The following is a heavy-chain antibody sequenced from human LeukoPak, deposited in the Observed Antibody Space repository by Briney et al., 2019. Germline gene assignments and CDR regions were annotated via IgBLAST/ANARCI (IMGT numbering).Heavy chain of an antibody. CDR2: IIPIFGTA. CDR3: ARGGYSGYDYFDY. V-gene: IGHV1-69*13. D-gene: IGHD5-12*01. J-gene: IGHJ4*02. CDR1: GGTFSSYA. Sequence: GASVKVSCKASGGTFSSYAISWVRQAPGQGLEWMGGIIPIFGTANYAQKFQGRVTITADESTSTAYMELSSLRSEDTAVYYCARGGYSGYDYFDYWGQGTLVTVSS.